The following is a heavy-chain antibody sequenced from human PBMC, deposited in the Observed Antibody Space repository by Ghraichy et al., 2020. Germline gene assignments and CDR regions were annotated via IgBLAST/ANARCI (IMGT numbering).Heavy chain of an antibody. V-gene: IGHV6-1*01. CDR1: GDSVSSNSAA. CDR2: TYYRSKWYN. Sequence: QTLSLTCAISGDSVSSNSAAWNWIRQSPSRGLEWLGRTYYRSKWYNDYAVSVKSRITINPDTSKNQFSLQLNSVTPEDTAVYYCARASTIFGVVIIDYWGLGTLVTVSS. D-gene: IGHD3-3*01. CDR3: ARASTIFGVVIIDY. J-gene: IGHJ4*02.